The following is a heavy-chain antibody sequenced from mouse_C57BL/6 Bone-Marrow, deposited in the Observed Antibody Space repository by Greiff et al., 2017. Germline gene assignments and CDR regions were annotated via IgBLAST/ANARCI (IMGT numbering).Heavy chain of an antibody. D-gene: IGHD4-1*01. V-gene: IGHV5-6*01. Sequence: EVKLVESGGDLVKPGGSLKLSCAASGFTFSSYGMSWVRQTPDKRLEWVATISSGGSYTYYPDSVKGRFTISRDNAKNTLYLQMSSLKSEDTAMYYCAGGLGDFDYWGQGTTLTVSS. CDR3: AGGLGDFDY. J-gene: IGHJ2*01. CDR2: ISSGGSYT. CDR1: GFTFSSYG.